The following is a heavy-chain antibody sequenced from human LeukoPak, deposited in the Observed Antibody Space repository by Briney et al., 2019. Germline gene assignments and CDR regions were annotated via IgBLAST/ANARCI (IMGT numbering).Heavy chain of an antibody. D-gene: IGHD2-15*01. Sequence: GGSLRLSCAASGFTFSSYGMSWVRQAPGKGLEWVSAISGSGGSTYYADSVKGRFTISRDNPKNTLYLQMNSLRAEDTAVYYCAKDVHCSGGSCYPSFDYWGQGTLVTVSS. CDR3: AKDVHCSGGSCYPSFDY. CDR1: GFTFSSYG. J-gene: IGHJ4*02. V-gene: IGHV3-23*01. CDR2: ISGSGGST.